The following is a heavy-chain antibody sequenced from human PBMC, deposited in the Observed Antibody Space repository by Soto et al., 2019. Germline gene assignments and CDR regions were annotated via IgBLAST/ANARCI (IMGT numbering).Heavy chain of an antibody. CDR2: IYTSGST. J-gene: IGHJ4*01. V-gene: IGHV4-4*07. CDR1: GGSISSYY. Sequence: PSETLSLTCTVSGGSISSYYWSWIRQPAGKGLEWIGRIYTSGSTNYNPSLKSRVTMSVDTSKNQFSLKLSSVTAADTAMYYCERCSSFAPCSYRVHGTSVTDYS. D-gene: IGHD6-19*01. CDR3: ERCSSFAPCSY.